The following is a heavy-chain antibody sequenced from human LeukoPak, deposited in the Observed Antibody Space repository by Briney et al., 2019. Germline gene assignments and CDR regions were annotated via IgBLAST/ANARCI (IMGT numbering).Heavy chain of an antibody. Sequence: SGGSLRLSCSASGFTFSSYAMHWVRQAPGKGLEYVSAISSNGGSTHYADSVKGRFTISRDNSKNTLYLQMSSLRAEDTAVYYCVKSLWFGEFPLDYWGQGTLVTVSS. CDR3: VKSLWFGEFPLDY. D-gene: IGHD3-10*01. CDR2: ISSNGGST. V-gene: IGHV3-64D*06. CDR1: GFTFSSYA. J-gene: IGHJ4*02.